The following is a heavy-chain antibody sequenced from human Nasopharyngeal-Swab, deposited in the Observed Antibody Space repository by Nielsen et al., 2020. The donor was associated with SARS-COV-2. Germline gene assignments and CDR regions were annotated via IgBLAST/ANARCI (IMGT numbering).Heavy chain of an antibody. V-gene: IGHV1-3*01. CDR2: INAGNGNT. J-gene: IGHJ4*02. CDR1: GYTFTSHA. D-gene: IGHD3-10*01. CDR3: ARDYLSRTNYGSDY. Sequence: ASVKVSCKASGYTFTSHAMHWVRQAPGQRLEWMGWINAGNGNTKYSQKFQGRVTITRDTSASTAYMELSSLRSEDTAVYYCARDYLSRTNYGSDYWGQGTLVTVSS.